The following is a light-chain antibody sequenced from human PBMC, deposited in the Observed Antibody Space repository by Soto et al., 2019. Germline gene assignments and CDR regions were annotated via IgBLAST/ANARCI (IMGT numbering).Light chain of an antibody. V-gene: IGLV2-14*01. CDR2: EVS. J-gene: IGLJ3*02. Sequence: QSVLTQPPSVSGSPGQSITISCTGTSSDVGAYNYVSWYQQHPGKAPKLMIYEVSNRPSGVSDRFSGSRSGNTASLTISGLQAEDESDYYCISYTSSSTWVFGGGTKLTVL. CDR3: ISYTSSSTWV. CDR1: SSDVGAYNY.